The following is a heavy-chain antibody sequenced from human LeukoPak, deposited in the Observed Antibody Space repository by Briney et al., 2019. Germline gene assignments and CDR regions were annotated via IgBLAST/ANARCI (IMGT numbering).Heavy chain of an antibody. Sequence: GGSLRLSCAASGFTVSNNYMRWVRQAPGKGLEWVSLIYSGGSTYYADSVKGRFIISRDNSKNTLYLQMNSLRAEDTAVYYCARSSGWLIDSWGQGTLVTVSS. V-gene: IGHV3-66*01. CDR3: ARSSGWLIDS. CDR2: IYSGGST. CDR1: GFTVSNNY. D-gene: IGHD6-19*01. J-gene: IGHJ4*02.